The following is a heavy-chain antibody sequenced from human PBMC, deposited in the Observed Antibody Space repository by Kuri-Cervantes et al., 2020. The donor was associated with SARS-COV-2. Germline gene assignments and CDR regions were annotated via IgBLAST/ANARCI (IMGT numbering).Heavy chain of an antibody. CDR3: VKGSAASRPYYFDS. D-gene: IGHD3-10*01. Sequence: GGSLRLSCAASGITFGSYAMSWVRQAPGKGLEWVSAITDDGGSTYHADSVKGRFTISRDNSKTTLFLQMNSLRAEDTAVYHCVKGSAASRPYYFDSWGQGTLVTVSS. CDR1: GITFGSYA. V-gene: IGHV3-23*01. CDR2: ITDDGGST. J-gene: IGHJ4*02.